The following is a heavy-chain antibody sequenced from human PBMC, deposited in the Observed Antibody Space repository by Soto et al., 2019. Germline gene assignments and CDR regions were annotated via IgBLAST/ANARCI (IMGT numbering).Heavy chain of an antibody. CDR2: VYYSGTT. D-gene: IGHD1-26*01. V-gene: IGHV4-30-4*01. J-gene: IGHJ4*02. CDR1: GGSIRNGDYY. Sequence: SETLSLTCTVSGGSIRNGDYYWGWIRRPPGKGLEWIGYVYYSGTTYSHPSLNSRVSISVDTSGNQFSLRLTSVTAADTAVYYCVTVNLVGAAYYFDYWGPGTLVTVSS. CDR3: VTVNLVGAAYYFDY.